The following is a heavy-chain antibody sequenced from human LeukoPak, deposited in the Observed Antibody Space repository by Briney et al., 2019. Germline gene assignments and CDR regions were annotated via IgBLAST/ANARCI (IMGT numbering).Heavy chain of an antibody. D-gene: IGHD3-10*01. CDR2: INHSGST. CDR3: ARGYYGSGSHCCHMDV. V-gene: IGHV4-34*01. J-gene: IGHJ6*03. Sequence: KPSETLSLTCAVYVGSFSGYYWRWIRQPPGKGLEWIGEINHSGSTNYNSSLKSRVTISVDTSKNQFSLKLSSVTAADTAVYYCARGYYGSGSHCCHMDVWGKGTTITVS. CDR1: VGSFSGYY.